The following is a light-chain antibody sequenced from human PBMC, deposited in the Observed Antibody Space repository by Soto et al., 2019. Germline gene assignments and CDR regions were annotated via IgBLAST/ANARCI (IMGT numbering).Light chain of an antibody. CDR1: QGISNY. Sequence: IKVKQSAAAVSAYVRDRVTITCRASQGISNYLAWYQQKPGKVPRLLIFAASTLQSGAPSRFRGAGSETDFTLTINGLQPEDVATYYCQKYNSALWTFGQG. J-gene: IGKJ1*01. V-gene: IGKV1-27*01. CDR3: QKYNSALWT. CDR2: AAS.